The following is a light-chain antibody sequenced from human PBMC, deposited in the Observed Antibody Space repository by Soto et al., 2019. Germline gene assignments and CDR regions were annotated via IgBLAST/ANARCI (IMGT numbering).Light chain of an antibody. CDR3: QKYDSAPRT. V-gene: IGKV1-27*01. Sequence: DIQMTQSPSTLSASVGVSVTITCRASQGINNYLAWYQQKPGKVPVILIYSASTLKPGIPSRFSGSGTGTDLTITISSLQPEDFATYYCQKYDSAPRTFGQGTKVDIK. J-gene: IGKJ1*01. CDR2: SAS. CDR1: QGINNY.